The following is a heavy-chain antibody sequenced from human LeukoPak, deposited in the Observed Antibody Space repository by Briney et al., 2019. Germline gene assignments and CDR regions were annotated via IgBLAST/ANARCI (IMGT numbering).Heavy chain of an antibody. J-gene: IGHJ4*02. CDR3: ARRLQSYCTNGVCDYFDY. V-gene: IGHV4-34*01. CDR1: GGSFSGYY. Sequence: SETLSLTCAVYGGSFSGYYWSWIRQPPGKGLEWIGEINHSGSTNYNPSLKSRVTISVDTSKNQFSLKLSSVTAADTAVYYCARRLQSYCTNGVCDYFDYWGQGTLVTVSS. D-gene: IGHD2-8*01. CDR2: INHSGST.